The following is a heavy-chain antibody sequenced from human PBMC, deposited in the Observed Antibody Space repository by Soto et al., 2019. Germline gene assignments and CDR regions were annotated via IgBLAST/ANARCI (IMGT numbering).Heavy chain of an antibody. CDR3: ARRFLEWFNNGLDV. D-gene: IGHD3-3*01. Sequence: QVQLVESGGGVVRPGRPLRLSCAASGFSLSEYAMHWVRQAPGKGMEWVAVISPDGGTEGDADTVKGRFTISRENSKNTLFLQMNRLKIEDTAVYFCARRFLEWFNNGLDVWGQGTTVTVSS. CDR1: GFSLSEYA. CDR2: ISPDGGTE. J-gene: IGHJ6*02. V-gene: IGHV3-30-3*01.